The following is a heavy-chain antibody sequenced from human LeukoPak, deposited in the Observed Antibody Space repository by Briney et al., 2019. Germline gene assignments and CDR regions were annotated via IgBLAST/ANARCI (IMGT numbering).Heavy chain of an antibody. J-gene: IGHJ4*02. V-gene: IGHV3-7*03. Sequence: GGSLRLSCAASGFIFSDYWMGWVRQAPGKGLEWVANMKLDGSEEYYLDSVKGRFIISRDNANNSLSLQMNSPRTEDTAVYYCARDYCSGESCYDHWGQGTLVTVSS. D-gene: IGHD2-15*01. CDR3: ARDYCSGESCYDH. CDR1: GFIFSDYW. CDR2: MKLDGSEE.